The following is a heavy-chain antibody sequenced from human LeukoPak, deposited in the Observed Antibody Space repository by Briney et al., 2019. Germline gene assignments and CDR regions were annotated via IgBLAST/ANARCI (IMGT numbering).Heavy chain of an antibody. CDR2: IYYSGST. J-gene: IGHJ4*02. CDR1: GGSISSGDYY. Sequence: PSQALSLTCTVSGGSISSGDYYWSWIRQPPGKGRVWIGYIYYSGSTYYNPSLKSRVTISVDTSKNQFSLKLSSQTAADTAVYYCARGPARGSDYPYYFDYWGQGTLVTVSS. D-gene: IGHD5-12*01. V-gene: IGHV4-30-4*08. CDR3: ARGPARGSDYPYYFDY.